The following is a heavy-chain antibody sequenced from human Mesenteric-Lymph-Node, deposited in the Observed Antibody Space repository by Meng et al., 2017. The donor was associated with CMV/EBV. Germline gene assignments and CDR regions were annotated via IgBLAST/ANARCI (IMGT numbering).Heavy chain of an antibody. D-gene: IGHD6-19*01. CDR2: IRYDGSNK. CDR3: AKGPYSSGWPDAFDI. V-gene: IGHV3-30*02. J-gene: IGHJ3*02. CDR1: GFTFSSYG. Sequence: GESLKISCAASGFTFSSYGMHWVRQAPGKGLEWVAFIRYDGSNKYYADSVKGRFTISRDNSKNTLYLQMNSLRAEDTAVYYCAKGPYSSGWPDAFDIWGQGTMVTVSS.